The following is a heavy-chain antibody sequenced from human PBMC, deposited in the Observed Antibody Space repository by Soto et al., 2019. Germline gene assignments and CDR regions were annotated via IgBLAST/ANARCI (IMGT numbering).Heavy chain of an antibody. D-gene: IGHD3-3*01. CDR2: IYYSGST. Sequence: SETLSLTCTVSGGSISSSSYYWGWIRQPPGKGLEWIGSIYYSGSTYYNPSLKSRVTISVDTSKNQFSLKLSSVTAADTAVYYCATTTVPITIFGVDKTDWFDPWGQGTLVTVSS. J-gene: IGHJ5*02. V-gene: IGHV4-39*01. CDR1: GGSISSSSYY. CDR3: ATTTVPITIFGVDKTDWFDP.